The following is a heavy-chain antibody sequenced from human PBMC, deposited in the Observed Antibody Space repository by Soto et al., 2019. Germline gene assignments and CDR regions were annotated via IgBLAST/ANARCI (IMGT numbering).Heavy chain of an antibody. CDR3: ARGNYDFWSGYSAYYYYGRDV. CDR2: IIPIFGTA. CDR1: GGTFSSYA. D-gene: IGHD3-3*01. Sequence: QVQLVQSGAEVKKPGSSVKVSCKASGGTFSSYAISWVRQAPGQGLEWMGGIIPIFGTANYAQKFQGRVTITADESTSTAYMELSRRRSEDTAVDYCARGNYDFWSGYSAYYYYGRDVWGQGTTVTVSS. V-gene: IGHV1-69*12. J-gene: IGHJ6*02.